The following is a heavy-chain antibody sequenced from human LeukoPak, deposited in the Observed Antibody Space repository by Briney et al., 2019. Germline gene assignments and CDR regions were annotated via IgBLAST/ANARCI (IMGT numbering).Heavy chain of an antibody. CDR3: AKAKDIVVVPAAISFDY. CDR2: ISYDGSNK. D-gene: IGHD2-2*02. J-gene: IGHJ4*02. CDR1: GFTFSSYG. Sequence: PGRSLRLSCAASGFTFSSYGMHWVRQAPGKGLEWVAVISYDGSNKYYADSVKGRFTISRDNSKNTLYLQMNSLRAEDTAVYYCAKAKDIVVVPAAISFDYWGQGTLVTVSS. V-gene: IGHV3-30*18.